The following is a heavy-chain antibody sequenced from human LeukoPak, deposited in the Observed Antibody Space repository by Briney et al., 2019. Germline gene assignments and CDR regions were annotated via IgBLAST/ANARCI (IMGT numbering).Heavy chain of an antibody. D-gene: IGHD3-10*01. J-gene: IGHJ4*02. V-gene: IGHV1-18*01. Sequence: AAVKVSCKASGYTFTSCGISWVRQAPGQGLEGLGWITVYNGNTNYAQKLQGRVTMTTDTSTSTAYMALRRLRSDDTAVYYCASSGRYYYGSGSYVSFDYWGQGTLVTVSS. CDR3: ASSGRYYYGSGSYVSFDY. CDR1: GYTFTSCG. CDR2: ITVYNGNT.